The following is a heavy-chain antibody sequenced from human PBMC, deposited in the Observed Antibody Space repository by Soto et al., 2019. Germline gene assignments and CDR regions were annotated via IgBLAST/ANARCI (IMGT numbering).Heavy chain of an antibody. Sequence: EVQLVESGGGLIQPGGSLRLSCAASGFTVSNNYMSWVRQAPGKGMEWVSVIYSGGSTYYAYSVKGRFTISRDNSKNTLYLQMSSLRAEDTAVYYCARDSGYCSGGSCYHPDYWGQGTLVTVSS. V-gene: IGHV3-53*01. CDR2: IYSGGST. CDR3: ARDSGYCSGGSCYHPDY. J-gene: IGHJ4*02. CDR1: GFTVSNNY. D-gene: IGHD2-15*01.